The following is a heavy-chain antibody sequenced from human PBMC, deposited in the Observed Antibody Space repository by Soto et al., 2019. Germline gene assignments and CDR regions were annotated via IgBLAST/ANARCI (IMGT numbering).Heavy chain of an antibody. CDR2: MNPNSGNT. CDR1: GYTFTSYD. D-gene: IGHD2-8*01. CDR3: ARDSPSDCTNGVCYQGMTVWFDP. V-gene: IGHV1-8*01. Sequence: ASVKVSCKASGYTFTSYDINWVRQATGQGLEWMGWMNPNSGNTGYAQKFQGRVTMTRNTSISTAYMELSSLRSEDTAVYYCARDSPSDCTNGVCYQGMTVWFDPWGQGTLVTVSS. J-gene: IGHJ5*02.